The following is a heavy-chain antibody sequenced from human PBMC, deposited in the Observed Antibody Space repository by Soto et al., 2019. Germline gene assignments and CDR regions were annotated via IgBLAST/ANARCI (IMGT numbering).Heavy chain of an antibody. CDR1: ESAFRSYG. D-gene: IGHD5-12*01. J-gene: IGHJ4*02. Sequence: GGSLRLSCAASESAFRSYGMSWVRQAPGKGLEWVSCITSAGTTYYADSVKGRFTISRDKSKNTLFLQMNSLRVEDTAIYYCASRAVYTVATDYWGQGTLVTVSS. CDR2: ITSAGTT. CDR3: ASRAVYTVATDY. V-gene: IGHV3-23*01.